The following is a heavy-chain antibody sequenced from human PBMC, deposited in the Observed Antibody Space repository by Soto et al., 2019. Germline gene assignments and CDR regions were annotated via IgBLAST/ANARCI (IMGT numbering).Heavy chain of an antibody. J-gene: IGHJ4*02. CDR3: ARDGYSGSYYYFDY. CDR2: IKQDGSEK. D-gene: IGHD1-26*01. Sequence: GSLRLSCAASGFTFSSYWMSWVRQAPGKGLEWVANIKQDGSEKYYVDSVKGRFTISRDNAKNSLYLQMNSLRAEDTAVYYCARDGYSGSYYYFDYWGQGTLVTVSS. CDR1: GFTFSSYW. V-gene: IGHV3-7*01.